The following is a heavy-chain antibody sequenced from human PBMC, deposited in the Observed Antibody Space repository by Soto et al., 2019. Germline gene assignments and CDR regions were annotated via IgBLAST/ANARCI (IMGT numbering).Heavy chain of an antibody. CDR1: GGSISSGGYS. CDR2: IYQSGST. CDR3: ARTPDI. V-gene: IGHV4-30-2*01. J-gene: IGHJ3*02. Sequence: HLQLQESGSGLVKPSQTLSLTCAVSGGSISSGGYSWSWIRQPPGKGLEWIGYIYQSGSTYYNPSLKRRVSLSVDRSKNQFSLKLSSVTAADTAVYYCARTPDIWGQGTMVTVSS.